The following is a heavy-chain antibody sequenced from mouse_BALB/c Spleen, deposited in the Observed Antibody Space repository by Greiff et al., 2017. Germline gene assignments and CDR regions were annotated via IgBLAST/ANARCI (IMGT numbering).Heavy chain of an antibody. Sequence: EVKLMESGGGLVKLGGSLKLSCAASGFSFSSYYMSWVRQTPEKRLELVAAINSNGGSTYYPYTVKGRFTISSDDAKNTLYLQMSSLKSEDTALYYCARQGTTTSFAYWGQGTLVTVSA. D-gene: IGHD1-1*01. J-gene: IGHJ3*01. V-gene: IGHV5-6-2*01. CDR2: INSNGGST. CDR3: ARQGTTTSFAY. CDR1: GFSFSSYY.